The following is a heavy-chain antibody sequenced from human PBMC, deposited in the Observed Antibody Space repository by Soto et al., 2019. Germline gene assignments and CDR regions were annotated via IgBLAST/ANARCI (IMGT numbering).Heavy chain of an antibody. CDR2: ISGSGGST. J-gene: IGHJ3*02. Sequence: GGSLRLSCAASGFTFSSYAMSWVRQAPGKGLEWVSAISGSGGSTYYADSVKGRFTISRDNSKNTLYLQMNSLRAEDTAVYYCAKDLLNYYDTEMDQGAFDIWGQGTMVTVSS. CDR1: GFTFSSYA. V-gene: IGHV3-23*01. CDR3: AKDLLNYYDTEMDQGAFDI. D-gene: IGHD3-22*01.